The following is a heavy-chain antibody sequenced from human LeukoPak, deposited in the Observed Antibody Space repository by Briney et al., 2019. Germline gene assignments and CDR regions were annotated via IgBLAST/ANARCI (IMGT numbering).Heavy chain of an antibody. CDR1: GFTFSSYT. V-gene: IGHV3-48*02. CDR2: ITSSGGTI. CDR3: ARDSSHGPGSSSYGMDV. J-gene: IGHJ6*02. D-gene: IGHD3-10*01. Sequence: QPGGSLRLSCAASGFTFSSYTMNWVRQAPGKGLEWVSYITSSGGTIYYADSVKGRFSVSRDNAKNSLYLQMNSLRDEDTAVYYCARDSSHGPGSSSYGMDVWGQGTTVTVSS.